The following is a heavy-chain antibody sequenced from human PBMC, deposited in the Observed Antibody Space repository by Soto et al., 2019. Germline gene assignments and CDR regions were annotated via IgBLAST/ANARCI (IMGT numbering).Heavy chain of an antibody. D-gene: IGHD3-10*01. Sequence: GGSLRLSCAASGFTFSSYSMNWVRQAPGKGLEWVSSISSSSSYIYYADSVKGRFTISRDNAKNSLYLQMNSLRAEGTAVYYCARDFDGDGRLWFGEYYYYYYYGMDVWGQGTTVTVSS. V-gene: IGHV3-21*01. CDR3: ARDFDGDGRLWFGEYYYYYYYGMDV. J-gene: IGHJ6*02. CDR1: GFTFSSYS. CDR2: ISSSSSYI.